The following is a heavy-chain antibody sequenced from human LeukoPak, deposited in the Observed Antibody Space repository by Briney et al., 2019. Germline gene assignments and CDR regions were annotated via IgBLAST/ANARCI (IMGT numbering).Heavy chain of an antibody. D-gene: IGHD3-9*01. V-gene: IGHV3-21*04. CDR2: ISGSSSYI. CDR3: AKDPRWAYYDILTGYNFYY. J-gene: IGHJ4*02. CDR1: GFTFSSYS. Sequence: GGSLRLSCAASGFTFSSYSMNWVRQAPGKGLAWVSSISGSSSYIYYADSVKGRFTISRDNSKNTLYLQMNSLRAEDTAVYYCAKDPRWAYYDILTGYNFYYWGQGTLVTVSS.